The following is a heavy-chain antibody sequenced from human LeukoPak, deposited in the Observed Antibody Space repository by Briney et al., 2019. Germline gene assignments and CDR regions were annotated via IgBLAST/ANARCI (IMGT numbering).Heavy chain of an antibody. D-gene: IGHD2-15*01. CDR2: INPNSGGT. Sequence: GASVKVSCKASGYTFTGYYMHWVRQAPGQGLEWMGWINPNSGGTNYAQKFKGRVTMTRDTSISTAYMELSRLRSDDTAVYYCARVRGYCSGGSCYQDAFDIWGQGTMVTVSS. CDR1: GYTFTGYY. V-gene: IGHV1-2*02. CDR3: ARVRGYCSGGSCYQDAFDI. J-gene: IGHJ3*02.